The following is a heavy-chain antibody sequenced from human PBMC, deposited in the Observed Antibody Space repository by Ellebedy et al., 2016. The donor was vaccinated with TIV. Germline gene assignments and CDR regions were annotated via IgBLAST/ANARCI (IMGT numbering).Heavy chain of an antibody. J-gene: IGHJ4*02. CDR1: GFTFSGSA. CDR3: TNGSIDY. V-gene: IGHV3-73*01. Sequence: PGGSLRLSCAASGFTFSGSAMHWVRQASGKGREWVGRIRSKANSYATEYAATVKGRFTISRDDSKNTAYLQRNRLKTGDTAVYYCTNGSIDYWGQGTLVTVSS. CDR2: IRSKANSYAT.